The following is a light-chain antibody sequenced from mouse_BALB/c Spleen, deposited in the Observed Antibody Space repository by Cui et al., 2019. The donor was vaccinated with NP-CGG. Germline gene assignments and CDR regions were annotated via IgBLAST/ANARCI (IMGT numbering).Light chain of an antibody. CDR2: GTN. CDR1: TGAVTTSNY. V-gene: IGLV1*01. Sequence: QAVVTPESALTTSPGETVTLTCRSSTGAVTTSNYANWVQEKPDHLVTGLIGGTNNRAPGVPARFSGSLIGDKAALTITGEQTEDEAIYFCALWYSNHWVFGGGTKLTVL. J-gene: IGLJ1*01. CDR3: ALWYSNHWV.